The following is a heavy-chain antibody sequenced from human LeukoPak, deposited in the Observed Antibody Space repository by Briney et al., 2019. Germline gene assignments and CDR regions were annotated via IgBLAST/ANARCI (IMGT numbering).Heavy chain of an antibody. CDR2: ISYDGSNK. CDR1: GFTFSSYG. CDR3: ARDHAYSSGCPDY. V-gene: IGHV3-30*03. Sequence: GGSLRLSCATSGFTFSSYGMHWVRQAPGKGLQWVAVISYDGSNKYNADSVKGRFTISRDNSKNTLYLHMNSLRGEDSAVYYCARDHAYSSGCPDYWGQGTLVTVSS. D-gene: IGHD6-19*01. J-gene: IGHJ4*02.